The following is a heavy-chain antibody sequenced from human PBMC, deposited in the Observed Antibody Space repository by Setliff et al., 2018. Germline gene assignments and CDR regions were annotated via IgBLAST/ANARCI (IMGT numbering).Heavy chain of an antibody. CDR1: GGSISSGSDY. CDR3: ARGRIAERPEAIDY. Sequence: SETLSLTCSVSGGSISSGSDYWTWIRQPAGRGLEWIGHIYTSGSTNYKPSLKSRLTMSADTSRNQFSLNLGSVTAADTGVYYCARGRIAERPEAIDYWGQGTPVTVSS. V-gene: IGHV4-61*09. D-gene: IGHD6-6*01. J-gene: IGHJ4*02. CDR2: IYTSGST.